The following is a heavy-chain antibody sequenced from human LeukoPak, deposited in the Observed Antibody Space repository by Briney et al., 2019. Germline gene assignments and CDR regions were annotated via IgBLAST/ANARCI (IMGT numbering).Heavy chain of an antibody. V-gene: IGHV3-30*02. J-gene: IGHJ4*02. CDR3: AKDRVPGSGSYWSRRYFDY. Sequence: GESLRLSCAASGFTFSSYGMHWVRQAPGKGLEWVAFIRYDGSNKYYADSVKGRFTISRDNSKNTLYLQMNSLRAEDTAVYYCAKDRVPGSGSYWSRRYFDYWGQGTLVTVSS. CDR2: IRYDGSNK. D-gene: IGHD3-10*01. CDR1: GFTFSSYG.